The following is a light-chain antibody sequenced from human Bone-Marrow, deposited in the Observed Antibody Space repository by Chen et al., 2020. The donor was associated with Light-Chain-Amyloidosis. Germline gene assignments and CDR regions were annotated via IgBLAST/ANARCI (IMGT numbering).Light chain of an antibody. CDR3: QQYGTSPLT. CDR1: QTISSNY. J-gene: IGKJ4*01. Sequence: EIVLTQSPGTLSLSPGEGANLSCRASQTISSNYLTRYQHKFGQAPRLLIYGSSSRATGIPDRFTGSGSGTDFTLTINRLEPEDFAMYYCQQYGTSPLTFGGGTKVEIK. V-gene: IGKV3-20*01. CDR2: GSS.